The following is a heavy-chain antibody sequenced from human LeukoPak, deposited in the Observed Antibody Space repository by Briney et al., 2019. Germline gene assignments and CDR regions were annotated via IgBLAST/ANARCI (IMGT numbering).Heavy chain of an antibody. J-gene: IGHJ6*03. Sequence: GRSLRLSCAASGFTFSSYGMHWVRQAPGKGLEWVAFIRYDGSNKYYADSVKGRFTISRDNSKNTLYLQMNSLRAEDTAVYYCAKQEGFKVVPAAVRNYYYYYMDVWGKGTTVTVSS. CDR3: AKQEGFKVVPAAVRNYYYYYMDV. CDR1: GFTFSSYG. D-gene: IGHD2-2*01. V-gene: IGHV3-30*02. CDR2: IRYDGSNK.